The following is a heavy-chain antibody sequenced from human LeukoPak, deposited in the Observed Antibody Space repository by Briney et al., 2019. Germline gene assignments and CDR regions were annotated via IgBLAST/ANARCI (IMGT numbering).Heavy chain of an antibody. CDR3: ARIDPLGFFDQ. CDR1: GGFSSRYY. V-gene: IGHV4-59*12. CDR2: IFYSGHS. D-gene: IGHD6-25*01. J-gene: IGHJ4*02. Sequence: SETLSLACSVSGGFSSRYYWSWVRQPLGKGLEWLGHIFYSGHSNYNASLTSRIRMSVDTSKAQFSLELASVTAADTAVYYCARIDPLGFFDQWGPGRLVPVSS.